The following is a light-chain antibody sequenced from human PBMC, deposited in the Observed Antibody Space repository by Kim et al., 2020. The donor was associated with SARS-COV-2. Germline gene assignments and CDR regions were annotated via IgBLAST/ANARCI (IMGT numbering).Light chain of an antibody. CDR2: GAS. CDR1: QSVTSNY. V-gene: IGKV3-20*01. CDR3: QQYVTSFRT. Sequence: EIVLTQSPGTLSLSPGERATLSCRASQSVTSNYLAWYQQNPGQPPRLLIYGASSRATGIPDRFSGSGSGTDFTLTISRLEPEDFAVYYCQQYVTSFRTFGQGTKVDI. J-gene: IGKJ2*01.